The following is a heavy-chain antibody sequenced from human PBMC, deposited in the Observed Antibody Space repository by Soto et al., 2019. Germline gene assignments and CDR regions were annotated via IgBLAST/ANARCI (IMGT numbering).Heavy chain of an antibody. V-gene: IGHV3-21*01. CDR1: GFTFSSYS. Sequence: GGSLRLSCAASGFTFSSYSMNWVRQAPGKGLEWVSSIRSSSSYIYYADSVKGRFTISRDNAKNSLYLQMNSLRAEDTAVYYCARDRPRDGCFDYWGQGTLVTVSS. D-gene: IGHD6-19*01. J-gene: IGHJ4*02. CDR2: IRSSSSYI. CDR3: ARDRPRDGCFDY.